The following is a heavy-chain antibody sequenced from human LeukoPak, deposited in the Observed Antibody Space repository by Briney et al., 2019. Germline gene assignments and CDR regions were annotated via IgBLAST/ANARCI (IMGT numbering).Heavy chain of an antibody. CDR2: ISIDGNTK. CDR1: GFTFSRYT. Sequence: GGSLRLSCAVSGFTFSRYTMHWVRQAPGQGLEWVAVISIDGNTKYHADSVRGRFTISRDNSKNTLYLQMNSLRAEDTAVYFCARDHDSGGGGGYWGQGTLVTVSS. CDR3: ARDHDSGGGGGY. J-gene: IGHJ4*02. D-gene: IGHD1-26*01. V-gene: IGHV3-30-3*01.